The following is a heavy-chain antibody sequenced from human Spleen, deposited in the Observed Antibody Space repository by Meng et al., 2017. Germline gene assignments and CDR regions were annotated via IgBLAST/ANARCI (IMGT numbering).Heavy chain of an antibody. Sequence: EVQLVESGGDLVQPGESLRLSCAASRFTVSRFWMHWVRQALGKGLVWVSHINSDGSSTRYADSVKGRFTISRDNAKNTLYLQMNSLRAEDTAVYYCARDLTVTNWFDPWGQGTLVTVSS. V-gene: IGHV3-74*01. D-gene: IGHD4-11*01. CDR3: ARDLTVTNWFDP. J-gene: IGHJ5*02. CDR1: RFTVSRFW. CDR2: INSDGSST.